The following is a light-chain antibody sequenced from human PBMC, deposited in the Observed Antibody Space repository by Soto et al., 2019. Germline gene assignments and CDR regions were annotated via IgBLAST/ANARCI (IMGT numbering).Light chain of an antibody. Sequence: QLVLTQPPSVSGAPGQRVTISCTGSRSDIGAGYRVRWYQQVPGAAPKLLIYDNTNRPSGVSARFFGSKSGTSASLAITGLQAEDEADYYCQSYDRSLSAVVFGGGTKLTVL. CDR1: RSDIGAGYR. V-gene: IGLV1-40*01. CDR3: QSYDRSLSAVV. CDR2: DNT. J-gene: IGLJ2*01.